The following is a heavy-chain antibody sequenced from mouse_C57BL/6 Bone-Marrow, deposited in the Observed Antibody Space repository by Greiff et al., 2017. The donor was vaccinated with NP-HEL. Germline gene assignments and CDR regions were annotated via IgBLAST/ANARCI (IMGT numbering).Heavy chain of an antibody. V-gene: IGHV5-17*01. CDR1: GFTFSDYG. Sequence: EVHLVESGGGLVKPGGSLKLSCAASGFTFSDYGMHWVRQAPEKGLEWVAYISSGSSTIYYADTVKGRFTISRDNAKNTLFLQMTSLRSEDTAMYYCARQGLTLFDYWGQGTTLTVSS. CDR3: ARQGLTLFDY. CDR2: ISSGSSTI. J-gene: IGHJ2*01. D-gene: IGHD4-1*01.